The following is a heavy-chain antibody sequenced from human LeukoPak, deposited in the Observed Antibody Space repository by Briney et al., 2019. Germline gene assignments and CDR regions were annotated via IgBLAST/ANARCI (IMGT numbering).Heavy chain of an antibody. J-gene: IGHJ6*03. V-gene: IGHV1-18*01. CDR1: GYTFTSYG. Sequence: ASVTVSCKASGYTFTSYGISWVRQAPGQGLEWMGWISTYNGNTNYAQKLQGRVTMTTDTSTSTAYMELRSLRSDDTAVYYCARDLHRVVVRGVPHYYYYMDVWGKGTTVTIS. CDR3: ARDLHRVVVRGVPHYYYYMDV. D-gene: IGHD3-10*01. CDR2: ISTYNGNT.